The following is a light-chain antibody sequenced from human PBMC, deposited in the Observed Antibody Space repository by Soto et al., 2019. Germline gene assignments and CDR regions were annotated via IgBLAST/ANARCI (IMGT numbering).Light chain of an antibody. V-gene: IGKV1-5*01. CDR2: DAS. J-gene: IGKJ1*01. Sequence: DIQMTQAPSTLSASVGDRVTITCRAGQSINRGLAWYQQKPGKAPKVLIYDASSLESGVPSRFSGSGSGTEFTLTINSLQRDDFATYYCQQYSSFKTFGQGTRVEI. CDR1: QSINRG. CDR3: QQYSSFKT.